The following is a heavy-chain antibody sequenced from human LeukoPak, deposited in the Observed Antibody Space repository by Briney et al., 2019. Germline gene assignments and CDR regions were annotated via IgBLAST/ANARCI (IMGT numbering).Heavy chain of an antibody. Sequence: GESLKISCQVSGYIFTHYWIGWVRQMPAKVLEPMGIIYPADSDTTSSPSFQGQVIISADKSISTVYLQWTSLKASATAMYYCARQSRDGSKTRGYYFDYWGQGTLVTVSS. CDR1: GYIFTHYW. CDR3: ARQSRDGSKTRGYYFDY. D-gene: IGHD3-10*01. V-gene: IGHV5-51*01. J-gene: IGHJ4*02. CDR2: IYPADSDT.